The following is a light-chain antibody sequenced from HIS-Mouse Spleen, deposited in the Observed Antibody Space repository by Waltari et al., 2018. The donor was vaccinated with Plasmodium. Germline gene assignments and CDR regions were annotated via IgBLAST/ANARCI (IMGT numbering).Light chain of an antibody. V-gene: IGKV1-5*03. CDR2: KAS. J-gene: IGKJ1*01. CDR1: QSISSW. Sequence: DIQMTQSPSTLSASVGDRVTITCRASQSISSWVAWYQQKPGKAPKLLIYKASSLESGVPSRFSGSGSVTEFTLTISSLQPDDFATYYCQQYNSYWTFGQGTKVEIK. CDR3: QQYNSYWT.